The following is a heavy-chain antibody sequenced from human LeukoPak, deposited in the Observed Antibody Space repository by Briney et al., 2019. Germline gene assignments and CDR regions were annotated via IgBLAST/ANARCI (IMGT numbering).Heavy chain of an antibody. CDR3: ARVRRGEYSYGYYYYGMDV. D-gene: IGHD5-18*01. V-gene: IGHV3-21*01. Sequence: GGSLRLSCAASGFTFSSYSMNWVRQAPGKGLEWVSSISSSSSYIYYADSVKGRFTISRDNAKNSLYLQMNSLRAEDTAVYYCARVRRGEYSYGYYYYGMDVWGQGTTVTVSS. CDR2: ISSSSSYI. J-gene: IGHJ6*02. CDR1: GFTFSSYS.